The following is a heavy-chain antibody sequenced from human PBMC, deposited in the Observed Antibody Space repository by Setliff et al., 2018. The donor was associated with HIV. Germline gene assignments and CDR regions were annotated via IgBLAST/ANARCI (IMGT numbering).Heavy chain of an antibody. CDR2: ISYNSHYI. D-gene: IGHD3-16*01. Sequence: PGGSLRLSCAASGFTFSNYSMNWVRQAPGKGLEWVSSISYNSHYIYYAYSVKGRFTISRDNAKNSLYLQMNSLRAEETAVYYCARDGGGLGVYWGQGTLVTVSS. CDR1: GFTFSNYS. V-gene: IGHV3-21*01. J-gene: IGHJ4*02. CDR3: ARDGGGLGVY.